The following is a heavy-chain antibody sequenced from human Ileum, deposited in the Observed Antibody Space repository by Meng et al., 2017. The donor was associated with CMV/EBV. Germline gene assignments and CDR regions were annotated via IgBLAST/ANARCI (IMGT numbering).Heavy chain of an antibody. D-gene: IGHD1-14*01. V-gene: IGHV1-2*02. CDR2: INPNNGAT. J-gene: IGHJ6*02. CDR3: ARGATTTLFHYYKEMDV. CDR1: GYTLSVYY. Sequence: ASVKVSCKSSGYTLSVYYIHWVRQAPGQVLEWLGWINPNNGATAYAEKFQSRVTLTRDTSIDTAYMELSRLTSDDTAVYYCARGATTTLFHYYKEMDVWGQGTTVTVSS.